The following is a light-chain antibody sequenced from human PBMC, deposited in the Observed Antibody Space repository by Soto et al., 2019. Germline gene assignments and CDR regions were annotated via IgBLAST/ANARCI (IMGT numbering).Light chain of an antibody. CDR1: SGHSYYG. CDR2: LNSDGTH. V-gene: IGLV4-69*01. Sequence: QSVLTQSPSASASLGASVKLTCTLSSGHSYYGILWHQQQPEKGPRYLMKLNSDGTHTNGDGIPDRFSGSSSGAERYLTISSLQSEDEADYYCQTWGTDFVVFGGGTKLTVL. CDR3: QTWGTDFVV. J-gene: IGLJ3*02.